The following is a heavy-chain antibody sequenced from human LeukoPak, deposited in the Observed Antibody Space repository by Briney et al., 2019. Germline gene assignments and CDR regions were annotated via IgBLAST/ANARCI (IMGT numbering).Heavy chain of an antibody. CDR3: ARDRVGFGHRYYYFDY. D-gene: IGHD3-10*01. V-gene: IGHV1-46*03. Sequence: ASVKVSCKASGYTFTSYYMHWVRQAPGQGLEWMGIINPSGGSTSYAQKFQGRVTMTRDTSTSTVYMELSSLRSEDTAVYYCARDRVGFGHRYYYFDYWGQGTLVTVPS. CDR1: GYTFTSYY. CDR2: INPSGGST. J-gene: IGHJ4*02.